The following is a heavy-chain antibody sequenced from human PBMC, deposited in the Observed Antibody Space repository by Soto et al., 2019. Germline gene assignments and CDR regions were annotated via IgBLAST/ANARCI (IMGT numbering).Heavy chain of an antibody. CDR1: GFTFSNYA. J-gene: IGHJ4*02. CDR3: AKASSAVAGRYYFDY. V-gene: IGHV3-23*01. Sequence: RLSCATSGFTFSNYAMTCVRHTPGKGLEWVSSVSGSGGSTYYADSVKGRFTISRDNSKNTQYLQMNSLRAEDTAVYYCAKASSAVAGRYYFDYWGQGTLVTVSS. D-gene: IGHD6-19*01. CDR2: VSGSGGST.